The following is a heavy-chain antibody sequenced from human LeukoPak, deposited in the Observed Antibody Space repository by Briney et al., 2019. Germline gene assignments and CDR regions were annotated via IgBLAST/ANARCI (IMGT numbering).Heavy chain of an antibody. Sequence: SETLSLTCTVSSGSISSSSYYWGWIRQPPGKGLEWTGSIYYSGSTYYNPSLKSRVTISVDTSNNQLSLMLTSVTAPDTAVYYCARLILPREYSSSWLLWGQGTLVTVSS. CDR1: SGSISSSSYY. D-gene: IGHD6-13*01. J-gene: IGHJ4*02. CDR3: ARLILPREYSSSWLL. V-gene: IGHV4-39*01. CDR2: IYYSGST.